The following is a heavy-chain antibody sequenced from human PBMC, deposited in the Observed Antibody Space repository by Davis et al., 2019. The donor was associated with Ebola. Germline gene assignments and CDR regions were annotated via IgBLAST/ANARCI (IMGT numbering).Heavy chain of an antibody. D-gene: IGHD4-17*01. CDR1: GFTFSSYS. J-gene: IGHJ2*01. CDR2: ISSSSSTI. Sequence: GGSLRLSCAASGFTFSSYSMNWVRQAPGKGLEWVSYISSSSSTIYYADSVKGRFTISRDNAKNSLYLQMNSLRDEDTAVYYCARDMTTVTRRSWYFDLWGRGTLVTVSS. CDR3: ARDMTTVTRRSWYFDL. V-gene: IGHV3-48*02.